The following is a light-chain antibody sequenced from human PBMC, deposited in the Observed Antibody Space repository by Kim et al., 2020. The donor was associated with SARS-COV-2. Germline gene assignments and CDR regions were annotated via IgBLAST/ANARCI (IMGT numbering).Light chain of an antibody. V-gene: IGKV2-28*01. CDR3: MQALQTPRT. CDR2: LGS. J-gene: IGKJ1*01. Sequence: PAAISCRYRQSLLHSNGYNYLDWYLQKPGQSPQLLIYLGSNRASGVPDRFSGSGSGTDFTLKISRVEAEDVGVYYCMQALQTPRTFGQGTKVEIK. CDR1: QSLLHSNGYNY.